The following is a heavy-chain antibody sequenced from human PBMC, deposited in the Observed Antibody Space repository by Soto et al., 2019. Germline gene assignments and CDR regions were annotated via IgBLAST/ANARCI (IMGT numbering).Heavy chain of an antibody. V-gene: IGHV4-59*01. Sequence: PSETLSLTCTVSGDSISRYYWSWLRQPPGKGLEWIGYIYYSGSTNYNPSLKSRVTISVDTSKNQFSLKLSSVTAADTAVYYCARVVTMVRGVIVWFDPWGQGTLVTVSS. CDR3: ARVVTMVRGVIVWFDP. CDR1: GDSISRYY. J-gene: IGHJ5*02. CDR2: IYYSGST. D-gene: IGHD3-10*01.